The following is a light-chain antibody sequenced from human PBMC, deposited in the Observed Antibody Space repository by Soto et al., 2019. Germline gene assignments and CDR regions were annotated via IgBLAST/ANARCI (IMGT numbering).Light chain of an antibody. J-gene: IGLJ2*01. CDR1: SSNIGAGYD. CDR2: DNS. V-gene: IGLV1-40*01. CDR3: QSYDSSLSVGV. Sequence: QSVLTQPPSVSGAPGQRVTISCTGSSSNIGAGYDVHWYQQLPGTAPKLLIYDNSDLPSGVPDRFFGSKSGTSASLAISGLQAEDEADYYCQSYDSSLSVGVFGGGTKVTVL.